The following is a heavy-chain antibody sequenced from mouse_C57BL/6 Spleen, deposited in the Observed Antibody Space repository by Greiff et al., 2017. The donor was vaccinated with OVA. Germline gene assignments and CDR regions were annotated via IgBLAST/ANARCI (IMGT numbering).Heavy chain of an antibody. CDR2: IHPNSGST. CDR3: ARSGYYGSSYEAMDY. CDR1: GYTFTSYW. Sequence: QVQLQQSGAELVKPGASVKLSCKASGYTFTSYWMHWVKQRPGQGLEWIGMIHPNSGSTNYNEKFKSKATLTVDKSSSTAYMQLSSLTSEDSAVYYCARSGYYGSSYEAMDYWGQGTSVTVSS. V-gene: IGHV1-64*01. J-gene: IGHJ4*01. D-gene: IGHD1-1*01.